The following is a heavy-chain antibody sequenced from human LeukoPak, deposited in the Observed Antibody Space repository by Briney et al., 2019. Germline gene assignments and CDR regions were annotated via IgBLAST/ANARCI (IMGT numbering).Heavy chain of an antibody. V-gene: IGHV1-3*03. CDR2: INAGNGNT. Sequence: GASVKVSCKASGYTFASYAMHWVRQAPGQRLEWMGWINAGNGNTKYSQEFQGRVTITRDTSASTAYMELSSLRSEDMAVYYCARDPAYVWGSYRYRLFDYWGQGTLVTVSS. CDR3: ARDPAYVWGSYRYRLFDY. D-gene: IGHD3-16*02. CDR1: GYTFASYA. J-gene: IGHJ4*02.